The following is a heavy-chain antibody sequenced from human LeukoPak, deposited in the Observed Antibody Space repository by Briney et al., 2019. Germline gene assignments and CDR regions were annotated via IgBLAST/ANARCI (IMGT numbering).Heavy chain of an antibody. CDR3: ARGGGRYFDWLSTPYYFDY. Sequence: SETLSLTCTVSGGSISSGSYYWSWIRQPAGKGLEWIGRIYTSGSTNYNPSLKSRVTISVDTSKNQFSLKLSSVTAADTAVYYCARGGGRYFDWLSTPYYFDYWGQGTLVTVSS. J-gene: IGHJ4*02. D-gene: IGHD3-9*01. CDR2: IYTSGST. V-gene: IGHV4-61*02. CDR1: GGSISSGSYY.